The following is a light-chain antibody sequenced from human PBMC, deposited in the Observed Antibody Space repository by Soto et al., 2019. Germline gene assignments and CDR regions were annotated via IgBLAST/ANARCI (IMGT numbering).Light chain of an antibody. J-gene: IGKJ1*01. V-gene: IGKV1-5*03. Sequence: DIQMTQSPSTLSASVGARVTITCRASQSISSWLAWYQQKPGKAPKLLIYKASSLESGVPSRFSGSGSGTEFTLTISRLQPDDSATYYCQQYDNSYRGFGQGTKVEIK. CDR3: QQYDNSYRG. CDR1: QSISSW. CDR2: KAS.